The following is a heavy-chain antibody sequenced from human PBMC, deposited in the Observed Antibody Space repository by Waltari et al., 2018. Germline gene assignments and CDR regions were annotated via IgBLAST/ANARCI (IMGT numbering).Heavy chain of an antibody. Sequence: QVQLVQSGAEVKKPGASVKVSCKASGYTFTSYDIHWVRPATGQGLEWMGWMNPNRGNTGYAQKFQGRVTMTRNTSISTAYMELSSLRSEDTAVYYCARGQEVGANYNWFDPWGQGTLVTVSS. CDR3: ARGQEVGANYNWFDP. V-gene: IGHV1-8*01. J-gene: IGHJ5*02. CDR2: MNPNRGNT. CDR1: GYTFTSYD. D-gene: IGHD1-26*01.